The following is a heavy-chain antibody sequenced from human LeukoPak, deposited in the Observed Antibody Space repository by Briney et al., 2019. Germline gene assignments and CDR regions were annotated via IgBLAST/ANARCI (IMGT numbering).Heavy chain of an antibody. CDR3: ARDFAYYYDSSGYTGDY. D-gene: IGHD3-22*01. Sequence: ASVKVSCKASGYTFTGYYMHWVRQAPGQRLGCMGWINPNSGGTNYAQKFQGRVTMTRDTSISTAYMELSRLRSDDTAVYYCARDFAYYYDSSGYTGDYWGQGTLVTVSS. J-gene: IGHJ4*02. V-gene: IGHV1-2*02. CDR2: INPNSGGT. CDR1: GYTFTGYY.